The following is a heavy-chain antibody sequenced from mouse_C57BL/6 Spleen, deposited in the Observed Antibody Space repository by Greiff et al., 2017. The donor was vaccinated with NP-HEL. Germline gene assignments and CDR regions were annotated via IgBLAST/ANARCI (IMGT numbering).Heavy chain of an antibody. CDR3: ASPVAY. V-gene: IGHV1-81*01. J-gene: IGHJ3*01. Sequence: VQLQQSGAELARPGASVKLSCKASGYTFTSYGISWVKQRTGQGLEWIGEIYPRSGNTYYNEKFKGKATLTADKSSSTAYMELRSLTSEDSAVYFCASPVAYWGQGTLVTVSA. CDR1: GYTFTSYG. CDR2: IYPRSGNT.